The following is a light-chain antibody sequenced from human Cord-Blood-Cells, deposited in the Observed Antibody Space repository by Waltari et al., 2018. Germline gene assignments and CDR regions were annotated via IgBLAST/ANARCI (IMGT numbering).Light chain of an antibody. J-gene: IGKJ2*01. Sequence: DVVITQSPLSLPVTVGQPASISCRSRQSLVYSDGNTYLNWLQRRPGQSPRPLIYKVANRDSGVPDRFSGSGSGTDFTLKISRVEAEDVGVYYCMQGTHWPYTFGQGTKLEIK. CDR2: KVA. V-gene: IGKV2-30*01. CDR3: MQGTHWPYT. CDR1: QSLVYSDGNTY.